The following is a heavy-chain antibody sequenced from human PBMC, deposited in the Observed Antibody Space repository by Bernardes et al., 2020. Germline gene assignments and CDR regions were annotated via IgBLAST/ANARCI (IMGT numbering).Heavy chain of an antibody. V-gene: IGHV4-30-4*01. D-gene: IGHD3-10*01. Sequence: SETLSLTCAVSGASISGCGYYWSWIRQLPGKGLDCIGHISSSGSTYSSPSLKSRISISLDTSRNQFSLQVGSVTAADTAVYYCARLPHYYGSGSYYNRGLMDYWGQGTLVTVSS. J-gene: IGHJ4*02. CDR3: ARLPHYYGSGSYYNRGLMDY. CDR1: GASISGCGYY. CDR2: ISSSGST.